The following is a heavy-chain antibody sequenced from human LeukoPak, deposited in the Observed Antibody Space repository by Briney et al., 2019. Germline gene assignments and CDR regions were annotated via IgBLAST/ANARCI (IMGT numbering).Heavy chain of an antibody. CDR2: ISGSGGST. CDR3: AKTGLRYFDWLLDADY. V-gene: IGHV3-23*01. J-gene: IGHJ4*02. Sequence: PGGSLRLSCAASGFTFSSYGMHWVRQAPGKGLEWVSAISGSGGSTYYADSVKGRFTISRDDSKNTLYLQMNSLRAEDTAVYYCAKTGLRYFDWLLDADYWGQGTLVTVSS. D-gene: IGHD3-9*01. CDR1: GFTFSSYG.